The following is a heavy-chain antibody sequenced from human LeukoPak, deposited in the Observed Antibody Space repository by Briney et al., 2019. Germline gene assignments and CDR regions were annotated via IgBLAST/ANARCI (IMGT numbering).Heavy chain of an antibody. CDR1: GGSFSGYY. CDR2: INYSGST. V-gene: IGHV4-34*01. D-gene: IGHD3-10*01. J-gene: IGHJ4*02. CDR3: ARVWNYYGSGASDY. Sequence: PSETLSLTCAVYGGSFSGYYWSWIRQPPGKGLEWIGEINYSGSTNYNPSLKSRVTISVDTSKNQFSLKLSSVTAADTAVYYCARVWNYYGSGASDYWGQGTLVTVSS.